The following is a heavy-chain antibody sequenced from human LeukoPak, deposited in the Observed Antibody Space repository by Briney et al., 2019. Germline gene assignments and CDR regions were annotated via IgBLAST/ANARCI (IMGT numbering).Heavy chain of an antibody. D-gene: IGHD6-13*01. Sequence: SQTLSLTCTVPGGSISSGSYYWRWIRQPAGKGLEWIGRIYTSGSTNYNPSLKSRVTIPVDTSNNQFALKLSSVTAADTAVYYCARDRYSSPAGFDPWGQGTLVTVSS. V-gene: IGHV4-61*02. J-gene: IGHJ5*02. CDR3: ARDRYSSPAGFDP. CDR2: IYTSGST. CDR1: GGSISSGSYY.